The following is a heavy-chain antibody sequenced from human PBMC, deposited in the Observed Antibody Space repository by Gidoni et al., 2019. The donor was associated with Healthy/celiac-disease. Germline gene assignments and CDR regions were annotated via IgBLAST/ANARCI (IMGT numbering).Heavy chain of an antibody. CDR3: ATTWRRAQQLVRRRDYYYLDV. CDR1: GDTLTEIA. D-gene: IGHD6-13*01. CDR2: FDPDDGET. Sequence: QVQLVQSGAEVKKRGAAVKVSCKVSGDTLTEIAIHGVRQAPGKGLEWMGGFDPDDGETIYAQKFQGRVTMTEDTSTDTAYMDLSSLSSEDTAVYYCATTWRRAQQLVRRRDYYYLDVWGNGTTVTVSS. J-gene: IGHJ6*03. V-gene: IGHV1-24*01.